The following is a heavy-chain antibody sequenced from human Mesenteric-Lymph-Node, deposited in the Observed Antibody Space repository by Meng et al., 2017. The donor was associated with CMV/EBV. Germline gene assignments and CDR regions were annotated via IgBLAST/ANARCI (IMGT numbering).Heavy chain of an antibody. J-gene: IGHJ4*02. CDR1: GGSTISSNYY. V-gene: IGHV4-39*07. D-gene: IGHD1-26*01. Sequence: SETLSLTCSVSGGSTISSNYYWGWIRHPPGKGLEWSGNIYYSGVTYYSPSLKSRVTISVDRSKNQLSLKLTSVTAADTAVYYCASPPRGVGASYFDYWGQGMLVTVSS. CDR3: ASPPRGVGASYFDY. CDR2: IYYSGVT.